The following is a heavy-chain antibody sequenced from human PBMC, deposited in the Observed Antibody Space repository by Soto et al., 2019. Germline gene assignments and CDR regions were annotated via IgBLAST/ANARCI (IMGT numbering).Heavy chain of an antibody. V-gene: IGHV1-46*01. CDR3: ARDGEQLVPKYYFDY. Sequence: ASVKVSCKASGYTFTSYYMHWVRQAPGQGLEWMGIINPSGGSTSYAQKFQGRVTMTRDTSTSTVYMELSSLRSEDTAVYYCARDGEQLVPKYYFDYWGQGTLVTVSS. CDR2: INPSGGST. D-gene: IGHD6-6*01. CDR1: GYTFTSYY. J-gene: IGHJ4*02.